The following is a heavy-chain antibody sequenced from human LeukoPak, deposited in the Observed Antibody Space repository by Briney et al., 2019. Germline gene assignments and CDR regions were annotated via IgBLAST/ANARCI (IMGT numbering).Heavy chain of an antibody. V-gene: IGHV3-23*01. Sequence: TFYADSVKGRFTISRDNSKNTRFLQMNTLRAEDTAVYYCAKEKSGDGFDIWGQGTMVTVSS. CDR3: AKEKSGDGFDI. CDR2: T. J-gene: IGHJ3*02.